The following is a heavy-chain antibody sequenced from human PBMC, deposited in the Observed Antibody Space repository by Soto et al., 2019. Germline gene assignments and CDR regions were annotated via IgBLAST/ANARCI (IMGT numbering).Heavy chain of an antibody. CDR3: ASRLRGYYYYYGMDV. Sequence: QVQLVQSGAEVKKPGASVKVSCKASGYTFTSYGISWVRQAPGQGLEWMGWISAYNGNTNYAQKLQGRVTMTTDTSTSTAYMELRSLRSDDTAVYYCASRLRGYYYYYGMDVWGQGTTVTVSS. V-gene: IGHV1-18*01. CDR2: ISAYNGNT. J-gene: IGHJ6*02. D-gene: IGHD4-17*01. CDR1: GYTFTSYG.